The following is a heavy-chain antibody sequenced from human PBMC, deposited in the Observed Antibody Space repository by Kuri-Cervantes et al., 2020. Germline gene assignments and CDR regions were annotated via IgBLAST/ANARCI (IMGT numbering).Heavy chain of an antibody. J-gene: IGHJ3*02. CDR2: INHSEST. V-gene: IGHV4-34*01. CDR3: ARYCSTSSCYVGQNDAFDI. CDR1: GGSFSDYY. Sequence: SETLSLTCGVYGGSFSDYYWTWIRQPPGKGLEWIGEINHSESTNYNPSLKSRVTISVDTSKNQFSLKLSSVTAADTAVYYCARYCSTSSCYVGQNDAFDIWGQGTMVTVSS. D-gene: IGHD2-2*01.